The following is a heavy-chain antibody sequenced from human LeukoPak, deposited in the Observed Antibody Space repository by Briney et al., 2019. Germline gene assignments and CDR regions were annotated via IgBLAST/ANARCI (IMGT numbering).Heavy chain of an antibody. CDR3: AKPNTAMVYYYYCYYMDV. CDR2: ISGSGGST. J-gene: IGHJ6*03. D-gene: IGHD5-18*01. Sequence: PGGSLRLSCAASGFTFSSYAMSWVRQAPGKGLEWVSAISGSGGSTYYADSEKGRFTISRDNSKNTLYLQMNSLRAEDTAVYYCAKPNTAMVYYYYCYYMDVWGKGTTVTVSS. CDR1: GFTFSSYA. V-gene: IGHV3-23*01.